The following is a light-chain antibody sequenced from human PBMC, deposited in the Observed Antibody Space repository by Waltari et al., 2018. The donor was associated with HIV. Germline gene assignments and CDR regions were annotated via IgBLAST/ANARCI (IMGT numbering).Light chain of an antibody. CDR3: QHFGSSHLT. CDR2: GAS. V-gene: IGKV3-20*01. CDR1: QSVSSSY. J-gene: IGKJ4*01. Sequence: IVFTQSPGPLSLSPGERGTLASRVSQSVSSSYLAWYQQKPGQAPRLLIYGASSRATGIPDRFSGSGSGTDFTLSISGLEPEDVAVYYCQHFGSSHLTFGGGTKVEIK.